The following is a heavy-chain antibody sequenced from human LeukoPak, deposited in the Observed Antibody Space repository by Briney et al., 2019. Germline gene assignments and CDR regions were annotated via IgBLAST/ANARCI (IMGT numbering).Heavy chain of an antibody. J-gene: IGHJ4*02. V-gene: IGHV3-30*02. CDR2: IRYDGSNK. D-gene: IGHD4-23*01. Sequence: PEGSLRLSCAASGFTFSSYGMHWVCQAPGKGLEWVAFIRYDGSNKYYVGSVKGRFTISRDNSKNTLCLQMNSLRAEDTAVYYCARVSDYGGGIDYWGQGTLVTVSS. CDR1: GFTFSSYG. CDR3: ARVSDYGGGIDY.